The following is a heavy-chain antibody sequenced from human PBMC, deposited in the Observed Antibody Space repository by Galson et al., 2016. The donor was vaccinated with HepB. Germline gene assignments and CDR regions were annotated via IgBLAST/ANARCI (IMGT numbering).Heavy chain of an antibody. D-gene: IGHD6-13*01. CDR3: VRWVSGAADY. CDR2: TRNKANSYIT. CDR1: GYTSSDHY. J-gene: IGHJ4*02. Sequence: SLRLSRAASGYTSSDHYMDWVRQATGKGLEWVGRTRNKANSYITEYAASVKGRFTISRDDSKNSVYLQMGSLKTEDTAVYYCVRWVSGAADYWGQGTLVTVSS. V-gene: IGHV3-72*01.